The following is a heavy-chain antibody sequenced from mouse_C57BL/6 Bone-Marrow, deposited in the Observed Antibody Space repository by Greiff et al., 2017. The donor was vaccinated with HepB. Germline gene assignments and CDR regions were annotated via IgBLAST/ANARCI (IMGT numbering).Heavy chain of an antibody. D-gene: IGHD1-1*02. V-gene: IGHV14-4*01. CDR1: GFNIKDDY. Sequence: EVQLQQSGAELVRPGASVKLSCTASGFNIKDDYMHWVKQRPEQGLEWIGWIDPENGDTEYASKFQGKATISAATSSNTAYLQLSSLTSEDTAVYYCTTPWYYFDYWGQGTTLTVSS. CDR2: IDPENGDT. J-gene: IGHJ2*01. CDR3: TTPWYYFDY.